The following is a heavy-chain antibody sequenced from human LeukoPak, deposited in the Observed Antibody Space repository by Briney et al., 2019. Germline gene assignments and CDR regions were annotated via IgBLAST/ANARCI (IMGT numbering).Heavy chain of an antibody. CDR2: LGRSGEYK. D-gene: IGHD3-10*01. CDR3: AKDHTARELKD. Sequence: GGSLRLSCAASGFRFTDYSMSWVRQAPGKGLEWVAGLGRSGEYKYYADSVKGRFTVSRDNSKNTVSLQMKGLRVEDTAVYYCAKDHTARELKDWGQGTLVIVSS. J-gene: IGHJ4*02. V-gene: IGHV3-23*01. CDR1: GFRFTDYS.